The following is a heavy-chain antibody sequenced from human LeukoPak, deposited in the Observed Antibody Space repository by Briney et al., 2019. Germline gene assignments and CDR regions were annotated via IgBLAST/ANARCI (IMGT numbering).Heavy chain of an antibody. J-gene: IGHJ5*01. CDR1: GYTFTSYY. Sequence: ASVKVSCKASGYTFTSYYMHWVRQAPGQGLEWMGIINPSGGSTSYAQKFQGRVTMTRNTSTSTVYMELSSLGSEDTAVYYCAREGPLIQLWFDYWGQGTLVTVSS. D-gene: IGHD5-18*01. CDR3: AREGPLIQLWFDY. CDR2: INPSGGST. V-gene: IGHV1-46*01.